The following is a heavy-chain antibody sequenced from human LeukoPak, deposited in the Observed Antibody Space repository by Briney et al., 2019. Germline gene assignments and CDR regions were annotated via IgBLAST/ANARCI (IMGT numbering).Heavy chain of an antibody. CDR1: GASISSNW. J-gene: IGHJ4*02. D-gene: IGHD1-26*01. Sequence: PSGTLSLTCAVSGASISSNWWNWVRQPPGKGLEWIGEIHHSGSANYNPSLKSRVTISLDTSENHFSLRLSSVTAADTAVYYCVRDRGEFSYSHDYWGQGTLVTVSS. V-gene: IGHV4-4*02. CDR2: IHHSGSA. CDR3: VRDRGEFSYSHDY.